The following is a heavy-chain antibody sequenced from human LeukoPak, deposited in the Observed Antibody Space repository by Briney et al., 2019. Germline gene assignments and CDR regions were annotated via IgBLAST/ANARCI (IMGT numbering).Heavy chain of an antibody. J-gene: IGHJ4*02. CDR1: GGSISSYY. D-gene: IGHD6-13*01. CDR2: FYYSGSI. Sequence: SEPLSLTCTVSGGSISSYYSSWIRQPPGKALEGMGYFYYSGSIHYNPYLKSRVTISVDTSKNQFSLKLSSVTAADTAVYYCAREAAAGTVDYWGQGTLVTVSS. CDR3: AREAAAGTVDY. V-gene: IGHV4-59*13.